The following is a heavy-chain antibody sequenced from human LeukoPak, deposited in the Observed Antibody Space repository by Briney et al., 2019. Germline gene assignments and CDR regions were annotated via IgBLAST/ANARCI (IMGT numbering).Heavy chain of an antibody. CDR3: AREGAYGSGSTYFDY. D-gene: IGHD3-10*01. V-gene: IGHV1-2*02. J-gene: IGHJ4*02. CDR2: INPNSGGT. CDR1: GYTFTGYY. Sequence: GASVKVSCKASGYTFTGYYMHWVRQAPGQGLEWMGWINPNSGGTNYAQKFQGRVTMTRDTSISTAYMELSRLRSDDTAVYYCAREGAYGSGSTYFDYWGQGTLVTVSS.